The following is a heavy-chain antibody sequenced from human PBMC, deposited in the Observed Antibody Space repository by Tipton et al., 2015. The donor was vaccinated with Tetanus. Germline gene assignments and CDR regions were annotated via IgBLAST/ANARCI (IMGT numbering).Heavy chain of an antibody. D-gene: IGHD4-17*01. CDR2: INHSGST. V-gene: IGHV4-34*01. J-gene: IGHJ4*02. CDR3: ARHLAYGDDAREFDF. Sequence: TLSLTCAVYGGSFSAYYWSWIRQSPGKGLEWIGEINHSGSTTYSPSLKSRVTMSVDTSRNQFSLNLTSVTAADTAVYYCARHLAYGDDAREFDFWGQGTLVTVSS. CDR1: GGSFSAYY.